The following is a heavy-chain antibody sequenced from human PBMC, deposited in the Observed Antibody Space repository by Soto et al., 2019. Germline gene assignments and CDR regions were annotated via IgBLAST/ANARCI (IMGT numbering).Heavy chain of an antibody. V-gene: IGHV4-39*01. J-gene: IGHJ4*02. CDR2: IYYSGST. D-gene: IGHD5-18*01. Sequence: SETLSLTCTVSGGSISSSSYYWGWIRQPPGKGLEWIGSIYYSGSTYYNPSLKSRVTISVDTSKNQFSLKLSSVTAADTAVYYCARHRPDTAMVNLDYWGQGTLVTVSS. CDR1: GGSISSSSYY. CDR3: ARHRPDTAMVNLDY.